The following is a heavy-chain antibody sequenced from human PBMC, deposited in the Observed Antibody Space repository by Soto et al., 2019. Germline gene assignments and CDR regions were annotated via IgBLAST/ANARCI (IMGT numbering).Heavy chain of an antibody. Sequence: SETLSLTCTVSGGSISSGGYYWSWIRQHPGKGLEWIGYIYYSGSTYYNPSLKSRVTISVDTSKNQFSLKLSSVTAADTAVYYCARRGRLMVEAMPRDAFDIWGQGTMVTGSS. V-gene: IGHV4-31*03. CDR1: GGSISSGGYY. CDR2: IYYSGST. CDR3: ARRGRLMVEAMPRDAFDI. J-gene: IGHJ3*02. D-gene: IGHD2-2*01.